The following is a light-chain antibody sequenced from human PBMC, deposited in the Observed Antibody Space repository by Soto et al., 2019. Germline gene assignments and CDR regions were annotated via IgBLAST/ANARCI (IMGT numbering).Light chain of an antibody. Sequence: IQMTQSPSTLSASVGDRVTITCRASQSISTWLAWYQQKPGKAPKLLISDAFSLQSGVPSRFSGSGSGTEFTLTISSLQADDFATYYCQQYYGFSRTFGQGTKVETK. CDR3: QQYYGFSRT. CDR1: QSISTW. V-gene: IGKV1-5*01. CDR2: DAF. J-gene: IGKJ1*01.